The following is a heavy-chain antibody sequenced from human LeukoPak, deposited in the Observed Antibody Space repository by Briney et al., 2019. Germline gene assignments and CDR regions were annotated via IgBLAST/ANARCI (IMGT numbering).Heavy chain of an antibody. J-gene: IGHJ5*02. V-gene: IGHV4-39*01. CDR2: IYYSGST. D-gene: IGHD2-15*01. CDR1: GGSINSRSHY. CDR3: ASLREGGVAHWFDP. Sequence: SETLSLTCIVSGGSINSRSHYWGWIRQPPGKGLEWIGNIYYSGSTYYNPSLKSRVTISIDASKNQFSLKLSSVTATDTAVYYCASLREGGVAHWFDPWGQGTLVTVTS.